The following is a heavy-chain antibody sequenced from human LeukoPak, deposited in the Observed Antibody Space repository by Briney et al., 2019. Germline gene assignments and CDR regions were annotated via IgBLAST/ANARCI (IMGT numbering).Heavy chain of an antibody. CDR2: ISGSGGST. CDR1: GFTFSSYA. J-gene: IGHJ4*02. Sequence: GGSLRLSCAASGFTFSSYAMSWVRQAPGKGLEWVSAISGSGGSTYYADSVKGRFTISRDNSKNTLYLQMNSLRVEDTAVYYCAKVMWSGYYYFDSWGQGTLVTVSS. D-gene: IGHD3-3*01. V-gene: IGHV3-23*01. CDR3: AKVMWSGYYYFDS.